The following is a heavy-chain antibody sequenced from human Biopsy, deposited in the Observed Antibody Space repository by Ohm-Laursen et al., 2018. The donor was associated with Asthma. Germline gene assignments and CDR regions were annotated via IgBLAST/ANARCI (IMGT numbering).Heavy chain of an antibody. V-gene: IGHV2-70*04. Sequence: TQTLTLTCSFSGFSLSSSGANVNWIRQPPGTALEWLSRLDWEEDKFYSTSLRTRLTISKGSFEDQVVLTMTNMGPVDTATYYCTRHNDYWGPGILVSVSS. CDR1: GFSLSSSGAN. J-gene: IGHJ4*02. D-gene: IGHD1-14*01. CDR2: LDWEEDK. CDR3: TRHNDY.